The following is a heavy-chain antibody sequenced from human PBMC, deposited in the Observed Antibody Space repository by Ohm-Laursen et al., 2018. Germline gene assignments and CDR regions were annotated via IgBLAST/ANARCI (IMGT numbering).Heavy chain of an antibody. D-gene: IGHD6-25*01. CDR2: ISYDGSNK. CDR3: AKDVGGERMDV. J-gene: IGHJ6*02. Sequence: SLRLSCSASGFTFSSYGMHWVRQAPGKGPEWVAVISYDGSNKYYADSVKGRLTISRDNSKNTAYLQMNSLRAEDMAVYYCAKDVGGERMDVWGQGTTVTVSS. V-gene: IGHV3-30*18. CDR1: GFTFSSYG.